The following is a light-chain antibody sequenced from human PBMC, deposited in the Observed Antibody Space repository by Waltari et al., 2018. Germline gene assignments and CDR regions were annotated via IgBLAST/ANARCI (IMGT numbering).Light chain of an antibody. V-gene: IGLV2-23*02. J-gene: IGLJ1*01. Sequence: QSALTQPASVSGSPGQSITISCTGTSSDIGTYNLVSWYQQHPGKAPKLIIYEVNKRPSRVADRFSGSKSGNTASLTISGLQAEDEADYYCSSNAGSSTYVFGTGTKVTVL. CDR2: EVN. CDR3: SSNAGSSTYV. CDR1: SSDIGTYNL.